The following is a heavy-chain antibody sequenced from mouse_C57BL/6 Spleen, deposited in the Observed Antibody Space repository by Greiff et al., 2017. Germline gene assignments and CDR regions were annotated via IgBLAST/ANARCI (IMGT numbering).Heavy chain of an antibody. J-gene: IGHJ1*03. D-gene: IGHD2-13*01. CDR1: GFNIKGYD. Sequence: VHVKQSGAELVKPGASVKLSCTASGFNIKGYDMHWVKQRTEQGLEWIGRIGHEDGETKYAPKFQGKATITADTSSNTTYLQLRRLTSEDTAIYYCARDYCYSHWYFDVWGTGTTVTVS. V-gene: IGHV14-2*01. CDR2: IGHEDGET. CDR3: ARDYCYSHWYFDV.